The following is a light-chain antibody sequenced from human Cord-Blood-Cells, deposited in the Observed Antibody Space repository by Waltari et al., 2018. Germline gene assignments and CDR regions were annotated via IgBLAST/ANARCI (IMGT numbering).Light chain of an antibody. Sequence: DIVMTQSPDSLAVSLGERATINCKSSQSVLYSSNNQNYLACDQQKPGQPPKLLIYWASTRESGVPDRFSGSGSGTDFTLPISSLQAEDVAVYYCQQYYSTPYSFGQGTKLEIK. CDR3: QQYYSTPYS. CDR2: WAS. V-gene: IGKV4-1*01. J-gene: IGKJ2*03. CDR1: QSVLYSSNNQNY.